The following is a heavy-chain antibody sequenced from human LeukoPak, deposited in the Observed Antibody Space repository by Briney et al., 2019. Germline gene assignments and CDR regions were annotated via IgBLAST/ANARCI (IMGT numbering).Heavy chain of an antibody. Sequence: GESLRLSCAASGFSISIYDMNWVRQAPGKGLEWISYISSSGNTIYYADSVKGRFTISRDNSKNTLYLQMNSLRAEDTAVYYCARDQGGVGYWGQGTLVTVSS. J-gene: IGHJ4*02. V-gene: IGHV3-48*03. CDR1: GFSISIYD. CDR2: ISSSGNTI. D-gene: IGHD3-16*01. CDR3: ARDQGGVGY.